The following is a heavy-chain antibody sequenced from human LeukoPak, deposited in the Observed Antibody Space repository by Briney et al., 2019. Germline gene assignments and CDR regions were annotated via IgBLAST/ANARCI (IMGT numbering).Heavy chain of an antibody. Sequence: SETLSLTCAVYGGSFSGYYWSWIRRPPGKGLEWIGEINHSGSTNYNPSLKSRVTISVDTSKNQFSLKLSSVTAADTAVYYCARGPRCSGGSCYIHSYYYYGMDVWGQGTTVTVSS. J-gene: IGHJ6*02. CDR3: ARGPRCSGGSCYIHSYYYYGMDV. V-gene: IGHV4-34*01. D-gene: IGHD2-15*01. CDR2: INHSGST. CDR1: GGSFSGYY.